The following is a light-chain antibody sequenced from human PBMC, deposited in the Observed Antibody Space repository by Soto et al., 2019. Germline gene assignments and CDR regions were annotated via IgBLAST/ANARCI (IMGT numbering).Light chain of an antibody. V-gene: IGLV2-8*01. CDR2: EVS. CDR1: SSDVGGYNY. J-gene: IGLJ3*02. Sequence: QSALTQPPSASGSPGQSVTISCRGTSSDVGGYNYVSWYQQHPGKAPKLMIYEVSKRPSGVPDRFSGSKSGNTASLTVSGLQAEDEADYYCQSYDSSLSGSVFGGGTKLTVL. CDR3: QSYDSSLSGSV.